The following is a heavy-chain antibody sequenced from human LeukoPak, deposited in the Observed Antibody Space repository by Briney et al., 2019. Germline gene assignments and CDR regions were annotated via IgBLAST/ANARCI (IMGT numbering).Heavy chain of an antibody. CDR2: ISSSSSTI. J-gene: IGHJ4*02. Sequence: GGSLRLSCAASGFTFSSYSMNWVRQAPGKGLEWVSYISSSSSTIYYADSVKGRFTTSRDNAKNSLYLQMNSLRAEDTAVYYCARMGCSSTSCYTPTFDYWGQGTLVTVSS. V-gene: IGHV3-48*01. CDR3: ARMGCSSTSCYTPTFDY. CDR1: GFTFSSYS. D-gene: IGHD2-2*02.